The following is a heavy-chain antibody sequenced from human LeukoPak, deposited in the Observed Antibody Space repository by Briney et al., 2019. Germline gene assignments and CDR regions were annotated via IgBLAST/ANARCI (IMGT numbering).Heavy chain of an antibody. Sequence: ASVKVSCKASGYTFTSYDINWVRQAPGQGLEWMGRIIPILDIANYAQNFLGRVTITADKSTSTAYMELSSLRSEDTAVYYCARDDNNRRIAAASAFDIWGQGTMVTVSS. CDR2: IIPILDIA. CDR3: ARDDNNRRIAAASAFDI. V-gene: IGHV1-69*04. D-gene: IGHD6-13*01. J-gene: IGHJ3*02. CDR1: GYTFTSYD.